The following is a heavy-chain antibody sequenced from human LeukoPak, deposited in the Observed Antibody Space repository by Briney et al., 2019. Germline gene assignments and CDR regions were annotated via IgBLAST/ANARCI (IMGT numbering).Heavy chain of an antibody. V-gene: IGHV4-38-2*02. J-gene: IGHJ6*02. CDR3: ARDGQQLVQVDYYYYYGMDV. Sequence: SETLSLTCTVSGYSFSSSYYWGWVRQPPGRGLEWIGSIYHSGGTYYNPSLKSRVTISVDTSKNQFSLKLNSVTAADTAVYYCARDGQQLVQVDYYYYYGMDVWGQGTTATVSS. CDR1: GYSFSSSYY. CDR2: IYHSGGT. D-gene: IGHD6-13*01.